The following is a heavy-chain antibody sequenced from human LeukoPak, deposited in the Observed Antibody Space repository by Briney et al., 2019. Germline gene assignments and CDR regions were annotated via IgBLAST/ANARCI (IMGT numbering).Heavy chain of an antibody. Sequence: SETLSLTCTVSGDSISSGGYHWNWIRQRPGKGLEWIGYIYDSGSTYYSPSLKSRLTISVDTSKNQFSLKLSSVTAADTAVYYCARDYGDSRFDYWGQGTLVTVSS. D-gene: IGHD4-17*01. CDR2: IYDSGST. J-gene: IGHJ4*02. V-gene: IGHV4-30-4*01. CDR3: ARDYGDSRFDY. CDR1: GDSISSGGYH.